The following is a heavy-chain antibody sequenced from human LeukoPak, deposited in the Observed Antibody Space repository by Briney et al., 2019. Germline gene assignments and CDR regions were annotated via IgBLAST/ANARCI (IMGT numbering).Heavy chain of an antibody. CDR3: ARGGYYYDSSGYYVFDY. V-gene: IGHV4-4*07. CDR2: IYTSGST. J-gene: IGHJ4*02. D-gene: IGHD3-22*01. Sequence: SETLSLTCTVSGGSISSYYWSWIRQPAGKGLEWIGRIYTSGSTNYNPSLKSRVTMSVDTSKNQFSLKLSSVTAADTAVYYCARGGYYYDSSGYYVFDYWGQGTLVTVSS. CDR1: GGSISSYY.